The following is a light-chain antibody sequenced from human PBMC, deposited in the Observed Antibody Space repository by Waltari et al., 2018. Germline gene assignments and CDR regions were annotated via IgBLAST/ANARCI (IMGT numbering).Light chain of an antibody. CDR3: CSYAGRNIWV. CDR2: EVI. J-gene: IGLJ3*02. CDR1: SSGVGFYNL. V-gene: IGLV2-23*02. Sequence: QSALTPPASVSGLPGQSITLSCTGTSSGVGFYNLVSWFPQNPHKAPNLMVYEVIERPSGVSNRFSGSKSGNTASLTISGLQAEDEADYYCCSYAGRNIWVFGGGTKLTVL.